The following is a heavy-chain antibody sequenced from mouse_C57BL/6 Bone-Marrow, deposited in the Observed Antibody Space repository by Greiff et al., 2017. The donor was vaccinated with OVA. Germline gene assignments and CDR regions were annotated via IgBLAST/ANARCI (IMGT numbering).Heavy chain of an antibody. Sequence: VQLQQSGPVLVKPGASVKMSCKASGYTFTDYYMNWVKQSHGKSLEWIGVINPYNGGTSYNQKFKGKATLTVDKSSSTAYMELNSLTSEDSAVYYCAKITTVVPYFDYWGQGTTLTVSS. V-gene: IGHV1-19*01. CDR1: GYTFTDYY. CDR2: INPYNGGT. D-gene: IGHD1-1*01. CDR3: AKITTVVPYFDY. J-gene: IGHJ2*01.